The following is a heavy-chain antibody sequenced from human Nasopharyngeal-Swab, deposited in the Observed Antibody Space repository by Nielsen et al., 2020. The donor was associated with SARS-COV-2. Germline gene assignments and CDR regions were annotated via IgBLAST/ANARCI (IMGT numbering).Heavy chain of an antibody. CDR3: ARACITMIVVVDAFDI. CDR2: IYYSGST. Sequence: SETLPLTCTVSGGSISSGGYYWSWIRQHPGKGLEWIGYIYYSGSTYYNPSLKSRVTISVDTSKNQFSLKLSSVTAADTAVYYCARACITMIVVVDAFDIWGQGTMVTVSS. V-gene: IGHV4-31*03. J-gene: IGHJ3*02. CDR1: GGSISSGGYY. D-gene: IGHD3-22*01.